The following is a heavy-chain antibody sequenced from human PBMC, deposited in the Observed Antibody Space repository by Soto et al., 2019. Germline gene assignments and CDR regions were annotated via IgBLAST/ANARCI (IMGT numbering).Heavy chain of an antibody. CDR1: GGSISSSGYS. Sequence: LSLTCAVSGGSISSSGYSWSWIRQPPGKGLEWIGYIHQTGITYYNPSLKSRVTISLDRSNNQFSLNLSSVTAADTAVYFCARDRKESNYFDYWGQGTLVTVSS. CDR3: ARDRKESNYFDY. V-gene: IGHV4-30-2*01. J-gene: IGHJ4*02. CDR2: IHQTGIT.